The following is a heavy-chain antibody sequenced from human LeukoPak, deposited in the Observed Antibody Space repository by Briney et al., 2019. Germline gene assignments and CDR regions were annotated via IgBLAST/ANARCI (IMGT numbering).Heavy chain of an antibody. CDR1: GYTVTEYY. CDR2: INPNSGGT. V-gene: IGHV1-2*02. J-gene: IGHJ4*02. CDR3: ARQGNYYDSSGYDY. D-gene: IGHD3-22*01. Sequence: ASVKVSCKASGYTVTEYYMHWVRQAPGQGREGMGWINPNSGGTNYAQKFQGRVTMTRDTSIDTAYMELSRLRSDDTAVYYCARQGNYYDSSGYDYWGQGSLVTVSS.